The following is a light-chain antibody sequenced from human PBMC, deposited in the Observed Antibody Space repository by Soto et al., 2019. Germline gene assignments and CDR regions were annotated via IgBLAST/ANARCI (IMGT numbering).Light chain of an antibody. CDR2: GVS. V-gene: IGKV3-20*01. CDR1: QAFSTYY. Sequence: IVLTQSPGTLSLSPGQRATLSCRASQAFSTYYLAWYQQKPGQAPRLLIYGVSSRATGIPDRFSGSGSGTDFTLTISRLEPEDFAVYYCQQYGSSPITFGQGTRLEIK. J-gene: IGKJ5*01. CDR3: QQYGSSPIT.